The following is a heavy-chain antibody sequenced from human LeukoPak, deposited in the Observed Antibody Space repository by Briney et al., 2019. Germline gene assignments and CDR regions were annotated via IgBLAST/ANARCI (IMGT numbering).Heavy chain of an antibody. CDR2: IYPNSGGT. CDR3: ARDLSRDIVVVPAAIVAFDI. J-gene: IGHJ3*02. D-gene: IGHD2-2*01. Sequence: GASVKVSCKASGYTFTGYYMHWVRQAPGQGLEWMGRIYPNSGGTNYAQKFQGRVTMTRDTSISTAYMELSRLRSDDTAVYYCARDLSRDIVVVPAAIVAFDIWGQGTMVTVSS. CDR1: GYTFTGYY. V-gene: IGHV1-2*06.